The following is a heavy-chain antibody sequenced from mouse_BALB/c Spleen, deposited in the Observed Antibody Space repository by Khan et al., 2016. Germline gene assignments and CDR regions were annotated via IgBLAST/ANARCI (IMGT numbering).Heavy chain of an antibody. CDR2: IYPGDGDT. CDR3: ARGTPLAN. CDR1: GYAFSSYW. Sequence: QVRLQQSGAELVRPGSSVKISCKASGYAFSSYWMNWVKQRPGQGLEWIGQIYPGDGDTHYSGKFKGEVILTADNSSSTAYMQLSSLTSEDSAVYFCARGTPLANWGQGTLVTVSA. J-gene: IGHJ3*01. V-gene: IGHV1-80*01.